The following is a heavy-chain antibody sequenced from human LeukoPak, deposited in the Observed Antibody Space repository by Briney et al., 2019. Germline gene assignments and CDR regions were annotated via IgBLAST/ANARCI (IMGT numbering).Heavy chain of an antibody. J-gene: IGHJ4*02. V-gene: IGHV1-8*01. CDR3: ARGWFGQLLQDY. D-gene: IGHD3-10*01. CDR1: GYTFTSYD. Sequence: ASVKVSCKASGYTFTSYDIHWVRQATGQGPEWVAWMNPNSGNTDYAQPFQGRVTMTRTTSKSTAYMELSSLRSDDTAVYYCARGWFGQLLQDYWGQGTLVTVSS. CDR2: MNPNSGNT.